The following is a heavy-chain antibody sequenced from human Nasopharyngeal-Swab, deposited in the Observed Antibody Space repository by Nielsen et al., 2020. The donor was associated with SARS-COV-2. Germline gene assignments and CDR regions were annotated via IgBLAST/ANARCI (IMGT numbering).Heavy chain of an antibody. V-gene: IGHV3-74*01. CDR3: ARDLPPLYYYYYGMDV. Sequence: GESLKISCAASGFTFSSYWMHWVRQAPGKGLVWVSRIISDGSSTSYADSVKGRFTISRDNAKNTLYLQMNSLRAEDTAVYYCARDLPPLYYYYYGMDVWGQGTTVTVSS. CDR1: GFTFSSYW. J-gene: IGHJ6*02. CDR2: IISDGSST.